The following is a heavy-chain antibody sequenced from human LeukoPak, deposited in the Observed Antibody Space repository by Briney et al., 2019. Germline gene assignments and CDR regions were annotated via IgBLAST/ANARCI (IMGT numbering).Heavy chain of an antibody. CDR3: ARVSEEVFKSWFDP. Sequence: SQTLSLTCTVSGGSISSGSYYWSWIRQPAGKGLEWIGRMYTSGSTNYNPSLKSRVTISVDTSKNQFSLKLSSVTAADTAVYYCARVSEEVFKSWFDPWGQGTLVTVSS. D-gene: IGHD1-14*01. J-gene: IGHJ5*02. V-gene: IGHV4-61*02. CDR1: GGSISSGSYY. CDR2: MYTSGST.